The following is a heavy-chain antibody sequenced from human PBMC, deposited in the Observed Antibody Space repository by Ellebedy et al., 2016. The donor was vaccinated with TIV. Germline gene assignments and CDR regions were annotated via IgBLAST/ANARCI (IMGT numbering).Heavy chain of an antibody. CDR2: IIPIFGTA. Sequence: AASVKVSCKASGGTFSSYAISWVRQAPGQGLEWMGGIIPIFGTANYAQKFQGRVTISADGSTSTAYMELRSLRSDDTAVYYCPRERYSYRLDYWGQGTLVTVSS. J-gene: IGHJ4*02. V-gene: IGHV1-69*13. CDR3: PRERYSYRLDY. D-gene: IGHD5-18*01. CDR1: GGTFSSYA.